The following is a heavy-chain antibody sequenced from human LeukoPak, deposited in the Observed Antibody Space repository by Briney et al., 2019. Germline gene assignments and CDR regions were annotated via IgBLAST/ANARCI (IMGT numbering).Heavy chain of an antibody. J-gene: IGHJ4*02. V-gene: IGHV3-21*01. D-gene: IGHD6-19*01. Sequence: PGGSLRLSCAASGFTFSSYKMNWVRQAPGKGLEWVSYISSSSSNIYYADSVKGRFTISRDNAKNSLYLQMNSLRAEDTAVYYCARGRGSCVAVSFDYWGQGTLVTVSS. CDR3: ARGRGSCVAVSFDY. CDR2: ISSSSSNI. CDR1: GFTFSSYK.